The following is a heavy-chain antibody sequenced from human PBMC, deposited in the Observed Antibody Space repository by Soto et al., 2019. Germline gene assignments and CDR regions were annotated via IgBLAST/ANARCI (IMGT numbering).Heavy chain of an antibody. D-gene: IGHD3-16*02. V-gene: IGHV1-18*01. J-gene: IGHJ5*02. CDR3: AREDYDYIWGSYQPNWFDP. Sequence: QVQLVQSGAEVKKPGASVKVSCKAPGYTFTSYGISWVRQAPGQGLEWMGWISAYNGNTNYAQKLQGRVTMTTDTSTSTAYMELRSLRSDDTAVYYCAREDYDYIWGSYQPNWFDPWGQGTLVTVSS. CDR1: GYTFTSYG. CDR2: ISAYNGNT.